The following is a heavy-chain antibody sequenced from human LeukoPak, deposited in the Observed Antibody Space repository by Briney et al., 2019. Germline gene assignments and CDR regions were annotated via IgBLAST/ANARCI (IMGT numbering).Heavy chain of an antibody. CDR3: AKVMRVYYDYVWGSSYYFDY. Sequence: GASLRLSCAASGFTFSSYAISWVRQAPGKGLGWVSAISGSGGSTYYADSVKGRFTISRDNSKNTLYLQMNSLRAEDTAVYYCAKVMRVYYDYVWGSSYYFDYWGQGTLVTVSS. J-gene: IGHJ4*02. V-gene: IGHV3-23*01. CDR1: GFTFSSYA. CDR2: ISGSGGST. D-gene: IGHD3-16*01.